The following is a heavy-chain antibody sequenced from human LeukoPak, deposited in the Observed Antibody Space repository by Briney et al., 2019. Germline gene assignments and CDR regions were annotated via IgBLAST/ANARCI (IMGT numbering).Heavy chain of an antibody. V-gene: IGHV3-21*01. CDR3: ARDNKGYSGSYRTYYYYYMDV. CDR1: GFTFSSYS. CDR2: ISSTGTYI. J-gene: IGHJ6*03. D-gene: IGHD1-26*01. Sequence: PGGSLRLSCAASGFTFSSYSMNWVRQAPGKGLEWVSSISSTGTYIYYADSMKGRFTISRDNAKNSLYLQMNSLRAEDTAVYYCARDNKGYSGSYRTYYYYYMDVWGKGTTVTVSS.